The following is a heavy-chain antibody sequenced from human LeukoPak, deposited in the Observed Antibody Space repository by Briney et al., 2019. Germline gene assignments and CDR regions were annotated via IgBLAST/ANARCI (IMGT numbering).Heavy chain of an antibody. Sequence: GSVKVSCKASGYTFTGYYMHWVRQAPGQGLEWMGWINPNSGGTNYAQKFQGRVTMTRDTSISTAYMERSRLRSDDTAVYYCARAIDYYGSGSYYNPLDYWGQGTLVTVSS. CDR3: ARAIDYYGSGSYYNPLDY. V-gene: IGHV1-2*02. CDR2: INPNSGGT. J-gene: IGHJ4*02. CDR1: GYTFTGYY. D-gene: IGHD3-10*01.